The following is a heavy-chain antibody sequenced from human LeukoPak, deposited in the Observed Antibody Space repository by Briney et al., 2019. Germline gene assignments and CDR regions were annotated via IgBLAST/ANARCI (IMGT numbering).Heavy chain of an antibody. CDR3: AREGSSGWYAFDI. CDR1: GFTFSSYS. J-gene: IGHJ3*02. Sequence: GGSLRLSCAASGFTFSSYSMNWVRQAPGKGLEWVSYISSSSTIYYADSVKGRFTISRDNAKNSLYLQMNSLRAEDTAVYYCAREGSSGWYAFDIWGQGTMVTVSS. V-gene: IGHV3-48*01. D-gene: IGHD6-19*01. CDR2: ISSSSTI.